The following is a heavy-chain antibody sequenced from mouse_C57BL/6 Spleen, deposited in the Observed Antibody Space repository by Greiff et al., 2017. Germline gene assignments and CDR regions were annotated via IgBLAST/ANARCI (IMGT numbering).Heavy chain of an antibody. CDR2: IDPSDSYT. D-gene: IGHD1-1*01. CDR3: ARYYYGSSPYYFDY. CDR1: GYTFPSYW. V-gene: IGHV1-59*01. Sequence: VQLQQSGAELVRPGTSVKLSCKASGYTFPSYWMHWVKQRPGQGLEWIGVIDPSDSYTNYNQKFKGKATLTVDTSSSTAYMQLSSLTSEDSAVYYCARYYYGSSPYYFDYWGQGTTLTVSS. J-gene: IGHJ2*01.